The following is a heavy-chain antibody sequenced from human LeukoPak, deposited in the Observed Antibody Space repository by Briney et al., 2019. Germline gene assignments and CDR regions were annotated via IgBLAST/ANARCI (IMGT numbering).Heavy chain of an antibody. CDR3: ARDSFHTY. Sequence: GGSLRLSCVVSGFTVSNNYMNWVRQAPGKGLEWLSIIYNSGTTYYADSVRGRFTISRDNSKSTIYLQMNSLRAEDTAVYYCARDSFHTYWGQGTLVTVSS. CDR2: IYNSGTT. CDR1: GFTVSNNY. V-gene: IGHV3-66*01. J-gene: IGHJ4*02. D-gene: IGHD3-16*02.